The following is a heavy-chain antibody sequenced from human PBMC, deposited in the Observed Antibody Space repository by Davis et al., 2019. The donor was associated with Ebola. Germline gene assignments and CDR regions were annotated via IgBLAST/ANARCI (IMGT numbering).Heavy chain of an antibody. V-gene: IGHV1-8*01. CDR3: AAGVVIMKYYYYGMDV. D-gene: IGHD3-3*01. CDR1: GYTFTSYD. J-gene: IGHJ6*02. CDR2: MNPNSGNT. Sequence: ASVKVSCKASGYTFTSYDINWVRQATGQGLEWMGWMNPNSGNTGYAQKFQGRVTMTRNTSISTAYMELSSLRSEDTAVYYCAAGVVIMKYYYYGMDVWGQGTTVTVSS.